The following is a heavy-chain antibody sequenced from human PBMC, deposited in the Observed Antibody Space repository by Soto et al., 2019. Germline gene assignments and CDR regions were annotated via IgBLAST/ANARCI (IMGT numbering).Heavy chain of an antibody. CDR3: AREVIGPGKASDY. V-gene: IGHV3-11*06. J-gene: IGHJ4*02. D-gene: IGHD2-21*01. CDR1: GFTFSDYY. Sequence: PGGSLRLSCAASGFTFSDYYMSWIRQAPGKGLEWVSYITSSSSYTNYADSVKGRFTISRDTAKNSLFLQMNSLRADDTAVYYCAREVIGPGKASDYSGQGTLVTVPS. CDR2: ITSSSSYT.